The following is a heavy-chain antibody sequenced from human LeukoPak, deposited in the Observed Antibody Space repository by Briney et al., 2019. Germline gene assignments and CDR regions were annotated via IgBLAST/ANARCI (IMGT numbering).Heavy chain of an antibody. J-gene: IGHJ4*02. CDR2: IKQDGSEK. CDR1: GFTFSSYW. D-gene: IGHD3-22*01. V-gene: IGHV3-7*01. CDR3: ARDLYDSSGLLDY. Sequence: GGSLRLSCAASGFTFSSYWMSWVRQAPGKGLEWVANIKQDGSEKYYVDSVKGRFTISRDNAKNSLYLQMNSLRAEDTAVYYCARDLYDSSGLLDYWGQGTLVTVSS.